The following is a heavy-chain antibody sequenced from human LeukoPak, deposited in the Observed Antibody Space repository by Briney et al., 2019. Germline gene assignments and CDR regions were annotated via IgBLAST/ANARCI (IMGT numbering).Heavy chain of an antibody. D-gene: IGHD3-10*01. CDR2: INPNSGGT. V-gene: IGHV1-2*02. Sequence: ASVKVSCRASGYTFTGYYMHWVRQAPGQGLEWMGWINPNSGGTNYAQKFQGRVTMTRDTSISTAYMELSRLRSDDTAVYYCAREKRRFPYFDYWGQGTLVTVSS. J-gene: IGHJ4*02. CDR1: GYTFTGYY. CDR3: AREKRRFPYFDY.